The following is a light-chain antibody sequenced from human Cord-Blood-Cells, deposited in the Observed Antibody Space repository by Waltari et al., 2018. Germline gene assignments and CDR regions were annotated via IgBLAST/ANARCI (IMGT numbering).Light chain of an antibody. CDR2: AAS. J-gene: IGKJ2*01. Sequence: DIQMIQSPSSLSASVGDRVTITCRASQSISSYLNWYQQKPGKAPKLLIYAASSLQSGVPSRFSGSGSGTDFTLTISSLQPEDFATYYCQQSYSTPYTFGQGTKQEIK. CDR1: QSISSY. CDR3: QQSYSTPYT. V-gene: IGKV1-39*01.